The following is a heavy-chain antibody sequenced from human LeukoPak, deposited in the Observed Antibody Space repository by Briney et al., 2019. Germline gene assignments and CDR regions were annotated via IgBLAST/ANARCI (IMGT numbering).Heavy chain of an antibody. V-gene: IGHV4-39*07. J-gene: IGHJ4*02. CDR1: GGSISSSSYY. D-gene: IGHD3-10*01. CDR3: ARAYYGPEGDYFDY. CDR2: IYYSGST. Sequence: SETLSLTCTVSGGSISSSSYYCGWIRQPPGKGLEWIGSIYYSGSTYYNPSLKSRVTISVDTSKNQFSLKLSSVTAADTAVYYCARAYYGPEGDYFDYWGQGTLVTVSS.